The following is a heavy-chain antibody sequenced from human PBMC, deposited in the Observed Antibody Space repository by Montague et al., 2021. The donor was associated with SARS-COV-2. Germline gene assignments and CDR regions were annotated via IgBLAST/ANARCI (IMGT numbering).Heavy chain of an antibody. V-gene: IGHV4-39*01. D-gene: IGHD3-16*01. CDR2: IYYSGTT. CDR3: ARHRDNLGSLNWFAP. Sequence: SETLSPTCTVSAGAIRDTDYFWGWIRQPPGKGLEWIGSIYYSGTTXHNPSLKSRVTISVDTSKNQFSLKLSSVTAADTAVYFCARHRDNLGSLNWFAPWGQGTLVTVSS. CDR1: AGAIRDTDYF. J-gene: IGHJ5*02.